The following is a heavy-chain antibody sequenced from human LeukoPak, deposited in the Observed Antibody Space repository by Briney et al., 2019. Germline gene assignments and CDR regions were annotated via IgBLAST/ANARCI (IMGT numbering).Heavy chain of an antibody. J-gene: IGHJ4*02. Sequence: ASVKVSCKASGYTFTSYGISWVRQAPGQGLEWIGWISAYNGNTNYAQKLQGRVTMTTDTSTSTAYMELRSLRSDDTAVYYCARIHIAAAGYYFDYWGQGTLVTVSS. CDR3: ARIHIAAAGYYFDY. V-gene: IGHV1-18*01. CDR2: ISAYNGNT. CDR1: GYTFTSYG. D-gene: IGHD6-13*01.